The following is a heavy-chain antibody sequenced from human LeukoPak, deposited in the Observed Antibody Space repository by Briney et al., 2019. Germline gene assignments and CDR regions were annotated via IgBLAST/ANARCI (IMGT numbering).Heavy chain of an antibody. D-gene: IGHD3-22*01. V-gene: IGHV1-18*01. CDR1: GYTFTSYG. Sequence: GASVKVSCKASGYTFTSYGISWVRQTPGQGLEWVGWISAYNGNTNYAQKLQGRVTMTTDTSTSTAYMELRSLRSDDTAVYYCARGKYYYDSSGPDYWGQGTLVTVSS. J-gene: IGHJ4*02. CDR2: ISAYNGNT. CDR3: ARGKYYYDSSGPDY.